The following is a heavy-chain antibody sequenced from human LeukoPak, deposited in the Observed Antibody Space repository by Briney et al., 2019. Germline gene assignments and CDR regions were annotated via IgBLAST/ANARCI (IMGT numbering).Heavy chain of an antibody. CDR2: INSDGSST. CDR1: GFTFSSYW. D-gene: IGHD6-19*01. Sequence: GGSLRLSCAASGFTFSSYWMHWVRQAPGKGLVWVSRINSDGSSTSYADSVKGRFTISRDNSEKMLYLQMNSLSTEDTAVYYCAKTTTGYSSGRYPGWPVDYWGQGTLVTVSS. J-gene: IGHJ4*02. V-gene: IGHV3-74*01. CDR3: AKTTTGYSSGRYPGWPVDY.